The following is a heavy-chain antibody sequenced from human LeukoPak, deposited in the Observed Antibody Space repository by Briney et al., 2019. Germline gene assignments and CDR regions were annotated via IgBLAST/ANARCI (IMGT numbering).Heavy chain of an antibody. Sequence: ASVKVSCKASGYTFTGYYMHWVRQAPGQGLEWMGWINPNSGGTNYAQKFQGRVTMTRDTSISTAYMELSRLRSDDTAVYYCARVHPSTGTENWFDPWGQGTLVTVSS. D-gene: IGHD1-1*01. CDR2: INPNSGGT. CDR3: ARVHPSTGTENWFDP. J-gene: IGHJ5*02. V-gene: IGHV1-2*02. CDR1: GYTFTGYY.